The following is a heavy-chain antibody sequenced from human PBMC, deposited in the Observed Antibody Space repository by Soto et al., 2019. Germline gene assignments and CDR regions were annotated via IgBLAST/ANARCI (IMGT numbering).Heavy chain of an antibody. CDR2: MNPNSGNT. Sequence: QVQLVQSGAEVKKPGASLQVSCKAPGYTFTSYDINWVRQATGQGLEWMGWMNPNSGNTGYAQKLQGRVTMTMNTSLSTAYMDLSSLRSEDTAVYYGASEVYCSSTSCFSAGTKERSVYYYYYYIDVWGKGTTVNVFS. CDR3: ASEVYCSSTSCFSAGTKERSVYYYYYYIDV. J-gene: IGHJ6*03. CDR1: GYTFTSYD. D-gene: IGHD2-2*01. V-gene: IGHV1-8*01.